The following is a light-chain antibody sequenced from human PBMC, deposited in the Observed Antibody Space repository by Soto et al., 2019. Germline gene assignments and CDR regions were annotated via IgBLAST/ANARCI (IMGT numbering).Light chain of an antibody. CDR3: QTWDNGIAV. Sequence: SYELTQPPSVSVSPGQTASITCSGDKLGDKYACWYQQKPGQSPVLVIYPDTKRPSGVPERFSGSNSGNTVTLTISGAQAMDEADYYCQTWDNGIAVFRGGTKVTVL. V-gene: IGLV3-1*01. J-gene: IGLJ2*01. CDR1: KLGDKY. CDR2: PDT.